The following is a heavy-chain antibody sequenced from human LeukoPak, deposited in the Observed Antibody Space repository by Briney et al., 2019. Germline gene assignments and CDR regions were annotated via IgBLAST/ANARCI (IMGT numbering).Heavy chain of an antibody. CDR2: IYCGGST. D-gene: IGHD4-17*01. CDR1: GFTVSSNY. V-gene: IGHV3-53*05. CDR3: ARGFVYGDYSDY. J-gene: IGHJ4*02. Sequence: GGSLRLSCAASGFTVSSNYMSWVRQAPGKGLEWVSVIYCGGSTYYADSVKGRFTISRDNSKNTLYLQMNSLRAEDTAVYYCARGFVYGDYSDYWGQGTLVTVSS.